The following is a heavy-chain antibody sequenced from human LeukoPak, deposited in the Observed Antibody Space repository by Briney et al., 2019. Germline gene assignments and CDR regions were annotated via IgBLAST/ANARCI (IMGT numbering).Heavy chain of an antibody. V-gene: IGHV1-69*13. J-gene: IGHJ6*02. D-gene: IGHD3-3*01. Sequence: SVKVSCKVSGYTLTELSMHWVRQAPGQGLEWMGGIIPIFGTANYAQKFQGRVTITADESTSTAYMELSSLRSEDTAVYYCARGRGLRFLNLPMDVWGQGTTVTVSS. CDR1: GYTLTELS. CDR2: IIPIFGTA. CDR3: ARGRGLRFLNLPMDV.